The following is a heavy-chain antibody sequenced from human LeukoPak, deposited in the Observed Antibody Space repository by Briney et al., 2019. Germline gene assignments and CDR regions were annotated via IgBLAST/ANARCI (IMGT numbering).Heavy chain of an antibody. CDR3: ARVVGIITMVREFDY. V-gene: IGHV3-21*01. Sequence: GGSLRLSCAASGFTFSSYSMNWVRQAPGKGLEWVSSISSSSSYIYYADSVKGRFTISRDNAKNSLYLQMNSLRAEDTAVYYCARVVGIITMVREFDYWGQGTLVTVSS. J-gene: IGHJ4*02. D-gene: IGHD3-10*01. CDR2: ISSSSSYI. CDR1: GFTFSSYS.